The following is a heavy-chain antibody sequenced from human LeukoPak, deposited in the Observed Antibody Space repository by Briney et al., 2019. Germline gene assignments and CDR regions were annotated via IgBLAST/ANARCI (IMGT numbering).Heavy chain of an antibody. CDR3: ARDSAPSFGLLDY. Sequence: SVEVSCKASGGTFSSYAISWVRQAPGQGLEWMGGIIPIFGTANYAQKFQGRVTITADESTSTAYMELSSLRSEDTAVYYCARDSAPSFGLLDYWGQGTLVTVSS. CDR1: GGTFSSYA. CDR2: IIPIFGTA. D-gene: IGHD2-15*01. J-gene: IGHJ4*02. V-gene: IGHV1-69*13.